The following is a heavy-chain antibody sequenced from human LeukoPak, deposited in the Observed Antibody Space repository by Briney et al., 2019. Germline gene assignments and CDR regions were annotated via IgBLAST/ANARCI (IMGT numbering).Heavy chain of an antibody. CDR2: IYHSGST. Sequence: PSETLSLTCTVSGYSISSGYYWGWIRQPPGKGLEWIGSIYHSGSTYYNPSLKSRVTISVDTSKNQFSLKLSSVTAADTAVYYCARDDNSGYYTGNFDYWGQGTLVTVSS. CDR3: ARDDNSGYYTGNFDY. V-gene: IGHV4-38-2*02. J-gene: IGHJ4*02. D-gene: IGHD3-22*01. CDR1: GYSISSGYY.